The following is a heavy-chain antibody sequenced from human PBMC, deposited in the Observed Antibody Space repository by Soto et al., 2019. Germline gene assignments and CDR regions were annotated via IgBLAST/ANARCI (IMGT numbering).Heavy chain of an antibody. Sequence: QVQLVQSGAEVKKPGSSVKVSCKASGGTFSSYTISWVRQAPGQGLEWMGRIIPILGIANYAQKFQGRVTITADESTSTAYMELSSLRSEDTAVYYCARVPLEAGYYFDYWGQGTLVTVSS. J-gene: IGHJ4*02. CDR1: GGTFSSYT. CDR2: IIPILGIA. CDR3: ARVPLEAGYYFDY. V-gene: IGHV1-69*02.